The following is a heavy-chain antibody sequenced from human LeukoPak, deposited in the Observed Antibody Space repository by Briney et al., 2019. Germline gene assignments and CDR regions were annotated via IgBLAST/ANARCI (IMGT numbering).Heavy chain of an antibody. J-gene: IGHJ4*02. V-gene: IGHV3-11*01. Sequence: GGSLRLSCAASGFTFSDYYMNWIRQAPGKGLEWISYISGSGGTISYADSVKGRFTISRDNAKSSLYLQMNSLRAEDTAVYYCAREGYDSTGYYPGHWGQGTLVTVSS. CDR3: AREGYDSTGYYPGH. CDR2: ISGSGGTI. CDR1: GFTFSDYY. D-gene: IGHD3-22*01.